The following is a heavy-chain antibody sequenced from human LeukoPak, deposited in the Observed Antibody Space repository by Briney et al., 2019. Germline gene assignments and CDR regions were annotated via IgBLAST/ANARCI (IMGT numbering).Heavy chain of an antibody. J-gene: IGHJ4*02. Sequence: GGSLRLSCAPSGFSFNNYWMSWVRQAPGKGLEWVDNINQDGSEKYYVDSVKGRFTISRDNGKNPLYLQMNSLRAEDTAVYYCARVGQQLVQGTPLFDYWGQGTLVTVSS. CDR1: GFSFNNYW. D-gene: IGHD6-13*01. CDR2: INQDGSEK. V-gene: IGHV3-7*03. CDR3: ARVGQQLVQGTPLFDY.